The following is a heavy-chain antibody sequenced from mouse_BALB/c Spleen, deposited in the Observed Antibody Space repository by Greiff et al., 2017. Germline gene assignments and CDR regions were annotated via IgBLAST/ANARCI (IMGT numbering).Heavy chain of an antibody. CDR3: ARTMITTGYAMDY. CDR1: GFTFSSYT. CDR2: ISNGGGST. V-gene: IGHV5-12-2*01. D-gene: IGHD2-4*01. Sequence: DVMLVESGGGLVQPGGSLKLSCAASGFTFSSYTMSWVRQTPEKRLEWVAYISNGGGSTYYPDTVKGRFTISRDNAKNTLYLQMSSLKSEDTAMYYCARTMITTGYAMDYWGQGTSVTVSS. J-gene: IGHJ4*01.